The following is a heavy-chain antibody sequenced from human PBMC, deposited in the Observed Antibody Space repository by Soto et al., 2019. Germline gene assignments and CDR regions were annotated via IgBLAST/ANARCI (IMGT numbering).Heavy chain of an antibody. Sequence: PGGSLRLSCSASGFTFSSYAMHWVRQAPGKGLEYVSAISSNGGSTYYADSVKGRFTISRDNSKNTLYLQMSSLRAEDTAVYYCVKDLGITVVRGVITQYYYGMDVWGQGTTVTVSS. CDR3: VKDLGITVVRGVITQYYYGMDV. D-gene: IGHD3-10*01. V-gene: IGHV3-64D*06. CDR2: ISSNGGST. J-gene: IGHJ6*02. CDR1: GFTFSSYA.